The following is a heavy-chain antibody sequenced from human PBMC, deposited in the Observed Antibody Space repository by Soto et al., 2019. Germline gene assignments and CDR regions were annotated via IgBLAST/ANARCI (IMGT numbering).Heavy chain of an antibody. J-gene: IGHJ2*01. D-gene: IGHD6-13*01. CDR2: ISWNSGGI. Sequence: EVQLVESGGGLVQPGRSLRLSCAASGFTFDDYAMHCVRQAPGKGLVWVSGISWNSGGIVYADSVKGRFTNSTDNAKNSLYLQMNSLRAEDTALYYCAKAGQQLVNWYFDLWGRGTLVTVSS. V-gene: IGHV3-9*01. CDR3: AKAGQQLVNWYFDL. CDR1: GFTFDDYA.